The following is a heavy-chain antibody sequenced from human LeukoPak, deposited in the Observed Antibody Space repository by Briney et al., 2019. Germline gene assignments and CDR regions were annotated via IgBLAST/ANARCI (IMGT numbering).Heavy chain of an antibody. J-gene: IGHJ3*02. CDR3: AREGEYSSSRGAFDI. CDR1: GGSISRGSYY. CDR2: IYNSGST. V-gene: IGHV4-61*02. Sequence: KPSQTLSLTCVVSGGSISRGSYYWNWIRQPAGKGLEWMGRIYNSGSTNYNPSLKSRVTISLDTSKNQFSLKLSSVTAADTAVYYCAREGEYSSSRGAFDIWGQGTMVTVSS. D-gene: IGHD6-13*01.